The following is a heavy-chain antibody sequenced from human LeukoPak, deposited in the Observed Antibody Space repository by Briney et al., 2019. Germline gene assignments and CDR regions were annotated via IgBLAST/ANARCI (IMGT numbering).Heavy chain of an antibody. J-gene: IGHJ4*02. CDR2: TYYRSKWYN. CDR1: GDSVSSNSAA. Sequence: SQTLSLTCAISGDSVSSNSAAWNWIRQSPSRGLKWLGRTYYRSKWYNDYAVSVKSRITINPDTSKNQFSLQLNSVTPEDTAVYYCAKAGGYDYRIDYWGQGTLVTVSS. CDR3: AKAGGYDYRIDY. V-gene: IGHV6-1*01. D-gene: IGHD5-12*01.